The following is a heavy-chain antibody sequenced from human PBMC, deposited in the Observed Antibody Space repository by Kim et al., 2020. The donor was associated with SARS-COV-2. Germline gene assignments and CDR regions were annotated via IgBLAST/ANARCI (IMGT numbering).Heavy chain of an antibody. Sequence: ASVKVSCKASGYTFTSYGISWVRQAPGQGLEWMGWISAYNGNTNYAQKLQGRVTMTTDTSTSTAYMELRSLRSDDTAVYYCVRDLLRYFDWGENWFDPWGQGTLVTVSS. CDR1: GYTFTSYG. CDR3: VRDLLRYFDWGENWFDP. CDR2: ISAYNGNT. D-gene: IGHD3-9*01. V-gene: IGHV1-18*04. J-gene: IGHJ5*02.